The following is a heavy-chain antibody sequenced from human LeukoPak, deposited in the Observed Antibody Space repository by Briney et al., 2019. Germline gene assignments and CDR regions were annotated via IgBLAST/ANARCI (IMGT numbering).Heavy chain of an antibody. CDR2: INHSGST. J-gene: IGHJ5*02. Sequence: SETPSLTCAVYGGSFSGYYWSWIRQPPGKGLEWIGEINHSGSTNYNPSLKSRVTISVDTSKNQFSLKLSSVTAADTAVYYCAELTRGYNHWGQGTLVTVSS. V-gene: IGHV4-34*01. D-gene: IGHD5-18*01. CDR3: AELTRGYNH. CDR1: GGSFSGYY.